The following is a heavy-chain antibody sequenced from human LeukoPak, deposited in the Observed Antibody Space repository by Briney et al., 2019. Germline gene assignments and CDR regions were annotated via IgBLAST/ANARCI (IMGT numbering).Heavy chain of an antibody. V-gene: IGHV4-31*03. Sequence: PSETLSLTCTVSGGSISSGAYFWTWIRQHPGKGLDGIGYIYYSRSTYYNPSLKSRVTISADTSKNQFSLKLSSVTAADTAVYYCARGAYYDSSAYGYWGQGTLVTVSS. CDR1: GGSISSGAYF. CDR3: ARGAYYDSSAYGY. D-gene: IGHD3-22*01. J-gene: IGHJ4*02. CDR2: IYYSRST.